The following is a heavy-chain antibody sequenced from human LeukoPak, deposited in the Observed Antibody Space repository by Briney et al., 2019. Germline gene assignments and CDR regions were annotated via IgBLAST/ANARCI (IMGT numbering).Heavy chain of an antibody. CDR2: ISGSGGST. J-gene: IGHJ4*02. D-gene: IGHD1-14*01. Sequence: GGSLRLSCAGSGFNFDEYAMHWVRQAPGKGLEWVSAISGSGGSTYYADSVKGRFTISRDNSKNTLYLQMNSLRAEDTAVYYCAKDRPPTAETTFFDYWGQGTLVTVSS. CDR1: GFNFDEYA. V-gene: IGHV3-23*01. CDR3: AKDRPPTAETTFFDY.